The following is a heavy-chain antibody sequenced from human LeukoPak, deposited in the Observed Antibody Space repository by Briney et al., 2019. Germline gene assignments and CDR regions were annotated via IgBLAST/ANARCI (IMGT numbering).Heavy chain of an antibody. CDR2: ISGSGGST. CDR3: AKDRDGYSGYDPTWFDP. Sequence: GGSLRLSCAASGFTFSSYGMSWVRQAPGKGLEWVSAISGSGGSTYYADSVKGRFTISRDSSKNTLYLQMNSLRAEDTAVYYCAKDRDGYSGYDPTWFDPWGQGTLVTVSS. V-gene: IGHV3-23*01. J-gene: IGHJ5*02. D-gene: IGHD5-12*01. CDR1: GFTFSSYG.